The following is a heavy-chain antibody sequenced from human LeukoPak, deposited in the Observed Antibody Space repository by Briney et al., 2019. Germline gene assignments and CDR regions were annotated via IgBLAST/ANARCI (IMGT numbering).Heavy chain of an antibody. V-gene: IGHV3-23*01. CDR2: ISGSGGST. CDR1: GFTFSSYA. D-gene: IGHD6-13*01. CDR3: AKDSDSSSWYGGTWFDP. Sequence: GGSLRLSCAASGFTFSSYAMSWVRQAPGKGLEWVSAISGSGGSTYYADSVKGRFTTSRDNSKNTLYLQMNSLRAEDTAVYYCAKDSDSSSWYGGTWFDPWGQGTLVTVSS. J-gene: IGHJ5*02.